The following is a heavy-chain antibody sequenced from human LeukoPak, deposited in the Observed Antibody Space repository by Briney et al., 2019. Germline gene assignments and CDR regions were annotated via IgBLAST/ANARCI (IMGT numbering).Heavy chain of an antibody. J-gene: IGHJ4*02. CDR3: ARAGSYSYGVLFDY. V-gene: IGHV3-48*03. CDR1: GFAFSSYE. Sequence: GGSLRLSCAASGFAFSSYEMNWVRQAPGKGLEWVSYISSSGSTIYYADSVKGRFTISRDNAKNSLYLQMSSLRAEDTAVYYCARAGSYSYGVLFDYWGQGTLVTVSS. CDR2: ISSSGSTI. D-gene: IGHD5-18*01.